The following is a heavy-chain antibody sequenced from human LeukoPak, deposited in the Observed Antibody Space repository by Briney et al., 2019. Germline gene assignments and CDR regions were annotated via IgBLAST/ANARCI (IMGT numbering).Heavy chain of an antibody. CDR3: ARGELLGDWFDP. Sequence: SVKVSCKASGGTFISYAISWVRQAPGQGLEWMGGIIPIFGTANYAQKFQGRVTITTDESTSTAYMELSSLRSEDTAVYYCARGELLGDWFDPWGQGTLVTVSS. D-gene: IGHD1-7*01. CDR2: IIPIFGTA. V-gene: IGHV1-69*05. CDR1: GGTFISYA. J-gene: IGHJ5*02.